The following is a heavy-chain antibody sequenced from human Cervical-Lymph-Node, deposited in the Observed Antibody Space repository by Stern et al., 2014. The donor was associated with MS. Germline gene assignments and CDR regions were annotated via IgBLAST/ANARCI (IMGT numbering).Heavy chain of an antibody. CDR1: GFTVSRDY. D-gene: IGHD1-1*01. CDR2: ITNVGST. V-gene: IGHV3-53*01. Sequence: EVQLLESGGGVIQPGGSLRLSCTASGFTVSRDYMTWVRHAPGKGLAWFSLITNVGSTFYTDSVKGRFTISRDDSKNTVYLHMTSLRAEDTVMYYCARDTSSPERSDWWGQGTLVTVSS. CDR3: ARDTSSPERSDW. J-gene: IGHJ4*02.